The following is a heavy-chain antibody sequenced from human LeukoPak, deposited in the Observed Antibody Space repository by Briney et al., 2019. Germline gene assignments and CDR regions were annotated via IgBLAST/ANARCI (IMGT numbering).Heavy chain of an antibody. D-gene: IGHD6-19*01. CDR2: IYSGGST. Sequence: GGSLRLSCAASGFTVSNNYMSWVRQAPGKGLEWVSVIYSGGSTYYADSVKGRFTISRDNSKNTLYLQMNSLRAEDTAVYYCARGGGVRAVVGVFDYWGQGTLVTVSS. CDR3: ARGGGVRAVVGVFDY. J-gene: IGHJ4*02. V-gene: IGHV3-53*01. CDR1: GFTVSNNY.